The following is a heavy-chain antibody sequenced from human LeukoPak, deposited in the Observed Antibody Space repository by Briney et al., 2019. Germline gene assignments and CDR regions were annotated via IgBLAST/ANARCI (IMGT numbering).Heavy chain of an antibody. CDR3: TRGSSGRRDN. V-gene: IGHV1-8*01. CDR2: MNPDSGNS. CDR1: GYTFTTYD. Sequence: GASVKVSCKASGYTFTTYDINWVRQATGQGLEWMGWMNPDSGNSGYAQDFQGRITMTRDISIGTAYMELSNLTSEDTAIYYCTRGSSGRRDNWGQGTLVTVSA. J-gene: IGHJ4*02. D-gene: IGHD6-19*01.